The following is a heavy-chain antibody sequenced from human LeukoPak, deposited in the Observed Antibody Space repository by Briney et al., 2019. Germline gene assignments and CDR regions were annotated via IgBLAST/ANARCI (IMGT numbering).Heavy chain of an antibody. CDR2: IGGSGGGT. Sequence: GGSLRLSCAASGFTFGSHAMSWVRQAPGKGPEWVSAIGGSGGGTNYADSVKGRFTISRDNSKNTLYLQMNTLRAEDTAVYYCVKEPYDSSGYYHDYWGQGTLVTVSS. J-gene: IGHJ4*02. CDR1: GFTFGSHA. CDR3: VKEPYDSSGYYHDY. D-gene: IGHD3-22*01. V-gene: IGHV3-23*01.